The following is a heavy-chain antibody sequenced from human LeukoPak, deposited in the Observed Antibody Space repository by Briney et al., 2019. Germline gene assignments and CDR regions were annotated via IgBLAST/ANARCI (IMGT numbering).Heavy chain of an antibody. J-gene: IGHJ4*02. CDR1: GYTFTSYA. CDR2: INAGSGNT. Sequence: ASVKVSFKASGYTFTSYAMHWVRQAPGQRLEWMGWINAGSGNTKYSQKLQGRVTMTTDTSTSTAYMELRSLRSDDTAVYYCARDWGTYYDFWSGSFGHFDYWGQGTLVTVSS. CDR3: ARDWGTYYDFWSGSFGHFDY. V-gene: IGHV1-3*01. D-gene: IGHD3-3*01.